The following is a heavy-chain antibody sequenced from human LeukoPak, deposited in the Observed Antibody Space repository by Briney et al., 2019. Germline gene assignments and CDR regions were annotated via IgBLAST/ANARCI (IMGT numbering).Heavy chain of an antibody. CDR1: GFTFSDYY. CDR2: ISSSGSTI. Sequence: GGSLRLSCAASGFTFSDYYMSWIRQAPGKGLEWVSYISSSGSTIYYADSVKGRFTISRDNAKNSLYLQMNSLRAEDTAVYYCAREAEQPLNNWFDPWGQGTLVTVSS. D-gene: IGHD6-13*01. V-gene: IGHV3-11*04. CDR3: AREAEQPLNNWFDP. J-gene: IGHJ5*02.